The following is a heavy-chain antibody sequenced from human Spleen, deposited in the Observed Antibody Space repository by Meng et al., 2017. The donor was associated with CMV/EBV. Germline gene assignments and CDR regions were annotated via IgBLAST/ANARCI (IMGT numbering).Heavy chain of an antibody. CDR1: GFAVSGSF. Sequence: LSCAASGFAVSGSFMNWVRQTTGKGLEWVSLIYTGGSTFYADSVRGRFTISRDNSKSAVYLQMNSLRAEDTAVYYCARENFGSFDYWGQGMLVTVSS. V-gene: IGHV3-53*05. CDR3: ARENFGSFDY. D-gene: IGHD3-16*01. CDR2: IYTGGST. J-gene: IGHJ4*02.